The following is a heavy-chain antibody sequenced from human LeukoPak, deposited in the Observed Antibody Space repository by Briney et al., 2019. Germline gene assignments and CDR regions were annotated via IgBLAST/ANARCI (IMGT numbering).Heavy chain of an antibody. Sequence: RASVKVSRKASGGTFSSYAISWVRQAPGQGLEWMGWISAYNGNTNYAQKLQGRVTMTTDTSTSTAYMELRSLRSDDTAVYYCARATAMGGYYFDYWGQGTLVTVSS. D-gene: IGHD5-18*01. V-gene: IGHV1-18*01. CDR1: GGTFSSYA. CDR2: ISAYNGNT. J-gene: IGHJ4*02. CDR3: ARATAMGGYYFDY.